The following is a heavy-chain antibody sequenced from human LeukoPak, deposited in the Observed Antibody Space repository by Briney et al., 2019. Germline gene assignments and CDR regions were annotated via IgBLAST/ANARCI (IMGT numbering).Heavy chain of an antibody. Sequence: GASVKVSCKASGYTFTSYYMHWVRQAPGQGLEWMGIINPSGGSTSYAQKFQGRVTMTRDMSTSTVYMELSSLRSEDTAVYYCARDGPYYDFWSGRGMDVWGKGTTVTVSS. CDR2: INPSGGST. D-gene: IGHD3-3*01. J-gene: IGHJ6*04. CDR3: ARDGPYYDFWSGRGMDV. V-gene: IGHV1-46*01. CDR1: GYTFTSYY.